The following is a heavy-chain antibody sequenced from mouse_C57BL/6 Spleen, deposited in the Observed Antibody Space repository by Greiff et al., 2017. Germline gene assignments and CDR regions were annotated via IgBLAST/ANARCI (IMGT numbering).Heavy chain of an antibody. D-gene: IGHD2-4*01. CDR3: AREIYDYDGTGYAMDY. Sequence: EVQGVESGGDLVKPGGSLKLSCAASGFTFSSYGMSWVRQTPDKRLEWVATISSGGSYTYYPDSVKGRFTISRDNAKNTLYLQMSSLKSEDTAMYYCAREIYDYDGTGYAMDYWGQGTSVTVSS. V-gene: IGHV5-6*01. CDR1: GFTFSSYG. J-gene: IGHJ4*01. CDR2: ISSGGSYT.